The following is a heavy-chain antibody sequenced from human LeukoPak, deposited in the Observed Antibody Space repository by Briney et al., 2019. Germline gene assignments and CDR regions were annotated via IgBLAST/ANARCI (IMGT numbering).Heavy chain of an antibody. Sequence: ASVKVSCKASGYTFTSYGISWVRQAPGQGLQWMGIINPSGGSTSYAQKFQGRVTMTRDMSTSTVYMELSSLRSEDTAVYYCARGRHYYDSSDYYYEGDAFDIWGQGTMVTVSS. J-gene: IGHJ3*02. CDR3: ARGRHYYDSSDYYYEGDAFDI. D-gene: IGHD3-22*01. CDR1: GYTFTSYG. V-gene: IGHV1-46*01. CDR2: INPSGGST.